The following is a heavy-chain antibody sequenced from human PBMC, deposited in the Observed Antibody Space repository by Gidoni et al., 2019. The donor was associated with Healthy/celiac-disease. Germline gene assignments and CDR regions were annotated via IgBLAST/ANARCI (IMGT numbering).Heavy chain of an antibody. CDR3: TRGGYSSSWYYGMDV. J-gene: IGHJ6*02. CDR2: IRSKAYGGTT. Sequence: EVQLVESGGGLVKPGRSLRLSCTASGFTFGDYAMSWFRQAPGKGLELVGFIRSKAYGGTTEYAASVKGRFTISRDDSKSIAYLQMNSLKTEDTAVYYCTRGGYSSSWYYGMDVWGQGTTVTVSS. V-gene: IGHV3-49*05. D-gene: IGHD6-13*01. CDR1: GFTFGDYA.